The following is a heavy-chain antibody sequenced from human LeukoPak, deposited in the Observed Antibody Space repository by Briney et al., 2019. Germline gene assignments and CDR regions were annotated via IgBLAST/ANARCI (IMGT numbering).Heavy chain of an antibody. CDR3: AREYKWNRYHGLDV. CDR2: ILYDGSSK. Sequence: GGSLRLSCAASGFTFGSYGMNWVRQTPGKGLECVAPILYDGSSKDYADAVKGRFTISRHSSENTLYLQMNSLRAEDTAEYYCAREYKWNRYHGLDVWGKGATVTVCS. J-gene: IGHJ6*04. V-gene: IGHV3-30*03. D-gene: IGHD1-1*01. CDR1: GFTFGSYG.